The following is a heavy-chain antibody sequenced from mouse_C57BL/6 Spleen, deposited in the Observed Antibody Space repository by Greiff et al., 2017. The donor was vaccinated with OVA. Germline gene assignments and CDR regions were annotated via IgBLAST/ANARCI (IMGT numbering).Heavy chain of an antibody. J-gene: IGHJ1*03. D-gene: IGHD4-1*01. Sequence: VQLKESGPELVKPGASVKISCKASGYAFSSSWMNWVKQRPGQGLEWIGRIYPGDGDTNYNGTFKGKATLTADKSSSTAYMQLSSMTSEDSAVYFCASLTGTKYFDVWGTGTTVTVSS. CDR1: GYAFSSSW. CDR3: ASLTGTKYFDV. V-gene: IGHV1-82*01. CDR2: IYPGDGDT.